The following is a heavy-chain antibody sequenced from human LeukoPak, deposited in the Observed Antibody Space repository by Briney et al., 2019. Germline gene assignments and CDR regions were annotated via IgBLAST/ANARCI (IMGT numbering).Heavy chain of an antibody. CDR2: ISSSGSTI. V-gene: IGHV3-48*03. CDR3: ARTYSSGWYYFDY. D-gene: IGHD6-19*01. CDR1: GFTFSSYE. Sequence: GGSLRLSCAASGFTFSSYEMNWVRQAPGKGLEWVSYISSSGSTIYYADSVKGRFTISRDNAKNSLYLQMNSLRAEDTAVYYCARTYSSGWYYFDYWGQRTLVTVSS. J-gene: IGHJ4*02.